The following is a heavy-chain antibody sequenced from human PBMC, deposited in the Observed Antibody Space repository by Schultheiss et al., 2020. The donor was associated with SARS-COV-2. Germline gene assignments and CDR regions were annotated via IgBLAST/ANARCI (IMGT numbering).Heavy chain of an antibody. CDR1: GGTFSSYA. D-gene: IGHD3-10*01. Sequence: ASVKVSCKASGGTFSSYAISWVRQAPGQGLEWMGWISAYNGNTNYAQKLQGRVTMTTDTSTSTAYMELRSLRSDDTAVYYCARLYGSGSPVQYGMDVWGQGTTVTVSS. CDR2: ISAYNGNT. V-gene: IGHV1-18*01. J-gene: IGHJ6*02. CDR3: ARLYGSGSPVQYGMDV.